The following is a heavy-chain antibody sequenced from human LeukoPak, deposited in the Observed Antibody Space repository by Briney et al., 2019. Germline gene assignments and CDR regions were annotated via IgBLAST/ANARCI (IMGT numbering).Heavy chain of an antibody. J-gene: IGHJ4*02. CDR2: MNPNSGNT. CDR1: GYTFTSYD. CDR3: ARLNYYDSSGYYYGYRY. D-gene: IGHD3-22*01. V-gene: IGHV1-8*01. Sequence: ASVKVSCKASGYTFTSYDINWVQQATGQGLEWMGWMNPNSGNTGYAQKFQGRVTMTRNTSISTAYMELSSLRSEDTAVYYCARLNYYDSSGYYYGYRYWGQGTLVTVSS.